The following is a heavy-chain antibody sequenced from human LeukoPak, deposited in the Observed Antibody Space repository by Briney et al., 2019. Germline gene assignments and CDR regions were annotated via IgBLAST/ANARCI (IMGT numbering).Heavy chain of an antibody. V-gene: IGHV4-39*07. J-gene: IGHJ4*02. CDR2: IYHSGST. CDR3: ARSIAAAGMALGY. CDR1: SGSISTSNYY. D-gene: IGHD6-13*01. Sequence: SETLSLTCTVSSGSISTSNYYWGWVRQPPGKGLEWIGEIYHSGSTNYNPSLKSRVTISVDKSKNQFSLKLSSVAAADTAVYYCARSIAAAGMALGYWGQGTLVTVSS.